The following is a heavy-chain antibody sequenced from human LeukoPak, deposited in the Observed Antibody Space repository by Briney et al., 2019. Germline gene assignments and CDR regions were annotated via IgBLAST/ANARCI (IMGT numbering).Heavy chain of an antibody. CDR2: FDAENGEM. J-gene: IGHJ3*01. CDR1: GFLLRESS. Sequence: ASVKDSCKISGFLLRESSMHWVRQAPGKGLEWMGGFDAENGEMIYAQKLQGRVTMTEDISTDTAYMELSDLRSDDTAVYYCATEDPSGLDVLLNWGQGTMVTVSS. CDR3: ATEDPSGLDVLLN. V-gene: IGHV1-24*01. D-gene: IGHD3-10*02.